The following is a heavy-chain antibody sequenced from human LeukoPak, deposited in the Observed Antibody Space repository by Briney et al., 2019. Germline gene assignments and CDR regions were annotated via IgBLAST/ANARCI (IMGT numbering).Heavy chain of an antibody. V-gene: IGHV3-23*01. D-gene: IGHD3-10*01. CDR1: GFTFSNYA. J-gene: IGHJ4*02. CDR2: ISTSGDTT. CDR3: AKAYGSGYYYAYFDY. Sequence: GGSLRLSCAASGFTFSNYAMSWVRQAPGKGLEWVSGISTSGDTTYYADSVKGRFTISRDNSKNTLYLQMNSLRAEDTAVYYCAKAYGSGYYYAYFDYWGQGTLVTVSS.